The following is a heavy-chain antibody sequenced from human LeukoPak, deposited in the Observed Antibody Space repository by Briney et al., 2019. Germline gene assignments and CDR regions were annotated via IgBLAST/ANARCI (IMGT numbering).Heavy chain of an antibody. Sequence: GGSLRLSCAASGFTFSSYWMSWVRQAPGKGLEWVANIKQDGSEKYYVDSVKGRFTISRDNAKNSLYLQMNSLRAEDTAVYYCARGSRGQLVMYYYYYMDVWGKGTTVTVSS. CDR3: ARGSRGQLVMYYYYYMDV. V-gene: IGHV3-7*01. CDR1: GFTFSSYW. CDR2: IKQDGSEK. D-gene: IGHD6-13*01. J-gene: IGHJ6*03.